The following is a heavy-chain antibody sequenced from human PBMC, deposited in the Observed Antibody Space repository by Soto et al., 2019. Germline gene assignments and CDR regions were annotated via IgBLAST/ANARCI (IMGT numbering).Heavy chain of an antibody. CDR2: FDPEDGET. V-gene: IGHV1-24*01. CDR1: GYTLTELS. J-gene: IGHJ4*02. D-gene: IGHD2-2*01. Sequence: ASVKVSCKVSGYTLTELSMHWVRQAPGRGLEWMGGFDPEDGETIYAQKFQGRVTMTEDTSTDTAYMELSSLRSEDTAVYYCATRTASDCSSTSCYAGYWGQGTLVTVSS. CDR3: ATRTASDCSSTSCYAGY.